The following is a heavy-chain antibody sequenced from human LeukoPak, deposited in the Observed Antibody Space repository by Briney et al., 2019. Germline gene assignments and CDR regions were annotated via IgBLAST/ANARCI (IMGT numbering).Heavy chain of an antibody. CDR2: ICYSGTT. CDR1: GASISSGGYC. V-gene: IGHV4-31*03. CDR3: ANYGAGTYRFDS. J-gene: IGHJ5*01. Sequence: PSETLSLTCTVSGASISSGGYCWSWIRQHPGKGLEWIGYICYSGTTYYNPSLKSRVTISVDMSENQFSLKLSSVTAADTAVYYCANYGAGTYRFDSWGQGTLVTVSS. D-gene: IGHD3-10*01.